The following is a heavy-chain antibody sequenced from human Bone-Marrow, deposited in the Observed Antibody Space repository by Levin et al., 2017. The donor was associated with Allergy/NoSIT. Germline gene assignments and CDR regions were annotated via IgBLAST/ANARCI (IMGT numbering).Heavy chain of an antibody. CDR2: ISSSSSYI. V-gene: IGHV3-21*01. J-gene: IGHJ4*02. D-gene: IGHD6-13*01. CDR1: GFTFSSYS. CDR3: AGGAALYSSSSNFDY. Sequence: GESLKISCAASGFTFSSYSMNWVRQAPGKGLEWVSSISSSSSYIYYADSVKGRFTISRDNAKNSLYLQMNSLRAEDTAVYYCAGGAALYSSSSNFDYWGQGTLVTVSS.